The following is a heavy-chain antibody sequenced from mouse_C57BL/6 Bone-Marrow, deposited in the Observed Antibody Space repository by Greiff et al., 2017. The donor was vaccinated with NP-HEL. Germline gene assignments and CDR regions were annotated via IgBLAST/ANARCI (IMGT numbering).Heavy chain of an antibody. Sequence: EVKLMESGGDLVKPGGSLKLSCAASGFTFSSYGMSWVRQTPDKRLEWVATISSGGSYTYYPDSVKGRFTISRDNAKNTRYLQMSSLKSEDTAMYYCARHGIYYYGSSPYYYAMDYWGQGTSVTVSS. J-gene: IGHJ4*01. CDR1: GFTFSSYG. CDR3: ARHGIYYYGSSPYYYAMDY. CDR2: ISSGGSYT. V-gene: IGHV5-6*01. D-gene: IGHD1-1*01.